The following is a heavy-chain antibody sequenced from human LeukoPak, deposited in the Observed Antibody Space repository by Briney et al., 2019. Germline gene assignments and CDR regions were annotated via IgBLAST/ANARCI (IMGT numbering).Heavy chain of an antibody. D-gene: IGHD5-12*01. J-gene: IGHJ4*02. Sequence: ASVKVSCKASGGTFSSYAISWVRQAPGQGLEWMGWISAYNGNTNYAQKLQGRVTMTTDTSTSTAYMELRSLRSDDTAVYYCARDSNPDSGYDSPSYFDYWGQGTLVTVSS. CDR3: ARDSNPDSGYDSPSYFDY. CDR1: GGTFSSYA. CDR2: ISAYNGNT. V-gene: IGHV1-18*01.